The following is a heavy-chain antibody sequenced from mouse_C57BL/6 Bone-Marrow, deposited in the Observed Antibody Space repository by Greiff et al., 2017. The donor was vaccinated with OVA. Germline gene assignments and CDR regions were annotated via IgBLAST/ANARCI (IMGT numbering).Heavy chain of an antibody. CDR3: ALGSSPFDY. CDR2: IDPSDSYT. V-gene: IGHV1-69*01. D-gene: IGHD1-1*01. Sequence: VQLQQPGAELVMPGASVKLSCKASGYTFTSYWMHWVKQRPGQGLEWIGEIDPSDSYTNYNQTFKGKSTLTVDKSSSTAYMQLSSLTSEDSAVYYCALGSSPFDYWGQGTTLTVSS. CDR1: GYTFTSYW. J-gene: IGHJ2*01.